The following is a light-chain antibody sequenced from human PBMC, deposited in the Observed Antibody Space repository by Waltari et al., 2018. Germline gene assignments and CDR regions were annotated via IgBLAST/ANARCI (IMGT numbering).Light chain of an antibody. CDR2: DVS. Sequence: SPGQSITISCTGTSSDVGGYNYVSWYQQHPGKAPKLIIYDVSNRPSGVSNRFSGSKSGNTASLTISGLQAEDEADYYCSSYISSDTLELFGGGTSLTV. J-gene: IGLJ2*01. CDR1: SSDVGGYNY. CDR3: SSYISSDTLEL. V-gene: IGLV2-14*03.